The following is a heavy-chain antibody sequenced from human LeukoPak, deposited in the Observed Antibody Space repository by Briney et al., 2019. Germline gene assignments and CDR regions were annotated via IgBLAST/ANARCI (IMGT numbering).Heavy chain of an antibody. V-gene: IGHV3-49*03. D-gene: IGHD4-17*01. CDR1: GFTFGDYA. J-gene: IGHJ4*02. CDR2: IRSKAYGRTT. CDR3: TRYGDYVPDYFDY. Sequence: PGRSLRLSCTASGFTFGDYAMSWFRQAPGKGLEWVGFIRSKAYGRTTEYAASVKGRFIISRDDSKSIAYLQMNSLKTEDTAVYYCTRYGDYVPDYFDYWGQGTLVTVSS.